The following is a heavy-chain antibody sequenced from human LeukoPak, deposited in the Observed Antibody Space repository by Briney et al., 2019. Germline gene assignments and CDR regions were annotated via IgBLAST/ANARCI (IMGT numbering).Heavy chain of an antibody. Sequence: SETLSLTCAVYGGSFSGYYWSWIRQPPGKGLEWIGEINHSGSTNYNPSLKSRVTISIDTSKNQFSLKLSSVTAADTAVYYCAREAYCGGDCYSCFDYWGQGTLVTVSS. J-gene: IGHJ4*02. V-gene: IGHV4-34*01. CDR1: GGSFSGYY. CDR3: AREAYCGGDCYSCFDY. D-gene: IGHD2-21*02. CDR2: INHSGST.